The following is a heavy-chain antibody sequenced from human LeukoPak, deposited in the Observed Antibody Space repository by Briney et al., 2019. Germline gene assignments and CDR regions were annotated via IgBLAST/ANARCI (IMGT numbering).Heavy chain of an antibody. V-gene: IGHV4-4*07. CDR2: IYTSGST. Sequence: SETLSLTCTVSGGSISSYYWSWIRQPAGKGLEWIGRIYTSGSTNYNPSLKSRVTMSVDTSKNQFSLKLSSVTAADTAVYYCARGLYSGSYSYYFDYWGQGTLVTVSS. J-gene: IGHJ4*02. D-gene: IGHD1-26*01. CDR3: ARGLYSGSYSYYFDY. CDR1: GGSISSYY.